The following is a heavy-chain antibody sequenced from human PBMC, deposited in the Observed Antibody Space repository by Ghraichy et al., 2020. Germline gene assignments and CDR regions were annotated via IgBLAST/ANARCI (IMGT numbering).Heavy chain of an antibody. Sequence: SETLSLTCTVSGGSIRSGDYYWAWLRQPPGKGLEWIASVHFDGTPYYNPSLKNRLIISVDTSKNQYSLRLTSLSATDTAVYYCARRGAFAIGGPYFDYWGRGSLVTVSS. J-gene: IGHJ4*02. D-gene: IGHD2-21*01. CDR3: ARRGAFAIGGPYFDY. CDR2: VHFDGTP. V-gene: IGHV4-39*01. CDR1: GGSIRSGDYY.